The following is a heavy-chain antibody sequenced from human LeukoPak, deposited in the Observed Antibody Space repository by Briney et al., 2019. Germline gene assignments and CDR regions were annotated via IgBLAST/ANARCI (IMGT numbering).Heavy chain of an antibody. CDR1: GFSFSRYW. D-gene: IGHD3-22*01. CDR2: IKQDGVEK. CDR3: ARGDYYYDSSGYSRIDY. V-gene: IGHV3-7*01. Sequence: GGSLRLSCVASGFSFSRYWMSWVRQAPGKGLEWVANIKQDGVEKNYVDSVKGRFTISRDNSKNTLYLQMNSLRAEDTAVYYCARGDYYYDSSGYSRIDYWGQGTLVTVSS. J-gene: IGHJ4*02.